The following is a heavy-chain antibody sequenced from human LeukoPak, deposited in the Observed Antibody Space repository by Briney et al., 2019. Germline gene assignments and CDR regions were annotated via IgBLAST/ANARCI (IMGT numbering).Heavy chain of an antibody. V-gene: IGHV1-2*02. D-gene: IGHD7-27*01. CDR2: INPTSGDT. Sequence: ASVEVSCKASGYTFTGYYMHWVRQAPGRGLEWMGWINPTSGDTNYVQKFQGRVIMTRDMSISTAYMELSRVRSDDTAVYYCARGDGDGPARRAFDIWGQGTMVTVSS. CDR3: ARGDGDGPARRAFDI. CDR1: GYTFTGYY. J-gene: IGHJ3*02.